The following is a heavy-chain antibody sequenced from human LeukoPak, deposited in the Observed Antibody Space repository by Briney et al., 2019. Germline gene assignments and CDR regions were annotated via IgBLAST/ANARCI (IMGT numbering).Heavy chain of an antibody. CDR3: ARLLGGDPYYMDV. V-gene: IGHV4-59*01. CDR1: GGSISTYY. CDR2: VYYNGNT. J-gene: IGHJ6*03. Sequence: EPSETLSLTCTVSGGSISTYYWSWIRQPPGKGLEGIGSVYYNGNTYYNPSLKSRVTISPDTSKNQFSLKLSSVTAADTAVYYCARLLGGDPYYMDVWGKGTTVTVSS. D-gene: IGHD3-3*01.